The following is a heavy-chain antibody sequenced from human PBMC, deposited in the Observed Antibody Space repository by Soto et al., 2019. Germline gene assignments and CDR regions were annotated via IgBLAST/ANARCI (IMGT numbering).Heavy chain of an antibody. J-gene: IGHJ3*02. CDR2: INHSGST. Sequence: SETLSLTFAVYGGSFSGYYWSWIRQPPGKGLEWIGEINHSGSTNYNPSLKSRVTISVDTSKNQFSLKLSSVTAADTAVYYCARGRKRAFDIWGQGTMVTVSS. CDR1: GGSFSGYY. V-gene: IGHV4-34*01. D-gene: IGHD1-1*01. CDR3: ARGRKRAFDI.